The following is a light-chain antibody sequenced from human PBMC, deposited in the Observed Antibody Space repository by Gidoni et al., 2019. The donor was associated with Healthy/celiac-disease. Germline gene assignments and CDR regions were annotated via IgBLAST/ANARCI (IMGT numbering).Light chain of an antibody. CDR1: QSVSSSY. J-gene: IGKJ2*01. CDR2: GAS. Sequence: DIELTQSPCTLSLSPGDRATISCRAGQSVSSSYLTWYQQKPGQAPRLLIYGASSRATGIPDRFSGSGSGTDFTLTISRLEPEDFAVYYCQQYGSSPRYTFGQGTKLEIK. CDR3: QQYGSSPRYT. V-gene: IGKV3-20*01.